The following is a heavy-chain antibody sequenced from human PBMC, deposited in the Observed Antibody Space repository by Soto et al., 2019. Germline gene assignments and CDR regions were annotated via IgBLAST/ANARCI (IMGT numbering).Heavy chain of an antibody. Sequence: EVQLWESGGGLVQPGGSLRLSCAVSGFTFSSHVMSWVRQAPGKGLEWVSAISGTGGTYYADSVKGRFTISRDNSKNALYLQMNTLRDEDTGVYYCAKDRRGAYCSGGICYSPDYWGQGTLVIVSS. CDR1: GFTFSSHV. CDR2: ISGTGGT. V-gene: IGHV3-23*01. D-gene: IGHD2-15*01. CDR3: AKDRRGAYCSGGICYSPDY. J-gene: IGHJ4*02.